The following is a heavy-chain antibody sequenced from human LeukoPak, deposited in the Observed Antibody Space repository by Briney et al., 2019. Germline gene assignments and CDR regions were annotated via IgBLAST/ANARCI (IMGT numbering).Heavy chain of an antibody. J-gene: IGHJ4*02. Sequence: SETLSLTCTVSGGSISSYYWSSIRQPPGKGLEWIGYISYRGTTNYNPSLKSRVTISVDTSKNQFFLKLSSVTAADTAVYYCARASETATIVDYWGQGTLVTVSS. CDR2: ISYRGTT. CDR3: ARASETATIVDY. V-gene: IGHV4-59*01. CDR1: GGSISSYY. D-gene: IGHD5-24*01.